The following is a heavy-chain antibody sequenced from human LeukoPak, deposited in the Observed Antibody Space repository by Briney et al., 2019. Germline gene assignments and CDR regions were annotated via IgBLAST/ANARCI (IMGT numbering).Heavy chain of an antibody. Sequence: SVKVSCKASGYTFTSYGISWVRQAPGQGLEWMGGIIPIFGTANYAQKFQGRVTITTDESTSTAYMELSSLRSEDTAVYYCASSPTAGKPLDYWGQGTLVTVSS. CDR1: GYTFTSYG. V-gene: IGHV1-69*05. D-gene: IGHD6-19*01. CDR3: ASSPTAGKPLDY. CDR2: IIPIFGTA. J-gene: IGHJ4*02.